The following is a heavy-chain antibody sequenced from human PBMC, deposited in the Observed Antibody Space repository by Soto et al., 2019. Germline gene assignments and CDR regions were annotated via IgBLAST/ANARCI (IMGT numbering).Heavy chain of an antibody. V-gene: IGHV5-51*01. D-gene: IGHD1-1*01. Sequence: GESLKISCKTSGYIFTTHWIVWVRQMPGKGLEWVGVVFPGDSDTRYSPSFEGQVTISADKSIGTAYLQWSSLKASDTAMYYCVRRFTWKNDVWGQGTTVTVSS. J-gene: IGHJ6*02. CDR1: GYIFTTHW. CDR2: VFPGDSDT. CDR3: VRRFTWKNDV.